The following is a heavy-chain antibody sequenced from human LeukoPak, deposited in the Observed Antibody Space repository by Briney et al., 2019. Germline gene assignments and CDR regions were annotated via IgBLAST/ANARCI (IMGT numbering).Heavy chain of an antibody. Sequence: GRSLRLSCAASGFTFSSYGMHWVRQAPGKGLEWVAVISYDGSNKYYADSVKGRFTISRDNSKNTLYLQMNSLRAEDTAVYYCAKRCSYGQYGLIDYWGQGTLVTVSS. CDR1: GFTFSSYG. CDR2: ISYDGSNK. CDR3: AKRCSYGQYGLIDY. J-gene: IGHJ4*02. V-gene: IGHV3-30*18. D-gene: IGHD5-18*01.